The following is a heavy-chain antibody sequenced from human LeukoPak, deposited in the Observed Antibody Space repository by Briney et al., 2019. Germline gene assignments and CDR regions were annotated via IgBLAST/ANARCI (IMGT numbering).Heavy chain of an antibody. J-gene: IGHJ4*01. CDR1: GFTFTSYS. Sequence: GGSLRPSCAASGFTFTSYSMTWVRQAPGKGLEWVSYISSSSSTIYYADSVKGRFTISRDNAKNSLYLQMDSLRAEDTAVYYCARRLAVPLDYWGQGTLVTVSS. V-gene: IGHV3-48*04. CDR3: ARRLAVPLDY. D-gene: IGHD2-2*01. CDR2: ISSSSSTI.